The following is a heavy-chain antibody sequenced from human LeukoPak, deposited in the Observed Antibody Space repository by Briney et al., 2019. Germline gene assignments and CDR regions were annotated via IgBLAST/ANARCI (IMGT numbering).Heavy chain of an antibody. V-gene: IGHV3-74*01. J-gene: IGHJ4*02. CDR3: ARGRPHGNDY. CDR1: GFTFSSYW. Sequence: GGSLRPSCAASGFTFSSYWMNWVRQAPGKGLVWVSRIASDGSSTTYADSVKGRSSISRDNAKNTLYLQMYSLRVEDTAVYYCARGRPHGNDYWGQGTLVTVSS. CDR2: IASDGSST. D-gene: IGHD4-23*01.